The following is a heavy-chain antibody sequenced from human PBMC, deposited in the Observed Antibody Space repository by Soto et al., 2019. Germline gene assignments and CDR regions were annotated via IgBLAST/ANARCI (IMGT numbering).Heavy chain of an antibody. J-gene: IGHJ3*02. Sequence: GGSLRLSCAASGFTVSSNYMSWVRQAPGKGLEWVSVIYRGGSTYYADSVKGLFTISRDTSKNTLYLQMNSLRAEDTDVYYCASYPYCSSTSCAYGAFDIWGQGTMVTVSS. D-gene: IGHD2-2*01. CDR2: IYRGGST. V-gene: IGHV3-53*01. CDR1: GFTVSSNY. CDR3: ASYPYCSSTSCAYGAFDI.